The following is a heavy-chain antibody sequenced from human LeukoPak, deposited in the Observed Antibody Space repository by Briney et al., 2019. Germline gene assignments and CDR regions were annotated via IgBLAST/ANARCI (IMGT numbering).Heavy chain of an antibody. D-gene: IGHD3-10*01. CDR1: GGSFSGYY. J-gene: IGHJ4*02. CDR2: INHSGST. CDR3: ARGGGYASGTSH. Sequence: SETLSLTCAVYGGSFSGYYWSWIRQPPGKGLEWIGEINHSGSTNYNPSLKSRVTISVDTSKNQFSLKLSSVTAADTAVYYCARGGGYASGTSHWGQGILVTVSS. V-gene: IGHV4-34*01.